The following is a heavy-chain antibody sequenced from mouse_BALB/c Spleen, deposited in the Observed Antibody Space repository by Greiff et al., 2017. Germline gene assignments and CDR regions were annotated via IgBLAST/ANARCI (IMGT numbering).Heavy chain of an antibody. Sequence: EVHLVESGGGLVQPGGSRKLSCAASGFTFSSFGMHWVRQAPEKGLEWVAYISSGSSTIYYADTVKGRFTISRDNPKNTLFLQMTSLRSEDTAMYYCARRLLRSYAMDYWGQGTSVTVSS. CDR1: GFTFSSFG. CDR2: ISSGSSTI. J-gene: IGHJ4*01. CDR3: ARRLLRSYAMDY. D-gene: IGHD1-1*01. V-gene: IGHV5-17*02.